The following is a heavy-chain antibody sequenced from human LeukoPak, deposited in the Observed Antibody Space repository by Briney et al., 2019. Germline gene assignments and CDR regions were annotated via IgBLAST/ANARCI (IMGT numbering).Heavy chain of an antibody. CDR2: IYYSGST. D-gene: IGHD3-22*01. V-gene: IGHV4-59*08. CDR3: ARHLPRAYYYDSSGSNWFDP. Sequence: PSETLSLTCTVSGGSISGYYWSWIRQPPGKGLEWIGYIYYSGSTNYNPSLKSRVTISVDTSKNQFSLKLSSVTAADTAVYYCARHLPRAYYYDSSGSNWFDPWGQGTLVTVSS. CDR1: GGSISGYY. J-gene: IGHJ5*02.